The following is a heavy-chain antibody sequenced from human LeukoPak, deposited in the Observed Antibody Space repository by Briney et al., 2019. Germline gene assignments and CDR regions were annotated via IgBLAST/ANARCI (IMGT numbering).Heavy chain of an antibody. D-gene: IGHD3-9*01. CDR1: GYTFTSYA. V-gene: IGHV1-3*01. Sequence: ASVKVSCKASGYTFTSYAIHWVRQAPGQRLEWMGWINAGNGNTKYSQKFQGRVTITRDTSASTAYMELSSLRSEDTAVYYCARPKRRYYDILTGNDAFDIWGQGTMVTVSS. CDR3: ARPKRRYYDILTGNDAFDI. CDR2: INAGNGNT. J-gene: IGHJ3*02.